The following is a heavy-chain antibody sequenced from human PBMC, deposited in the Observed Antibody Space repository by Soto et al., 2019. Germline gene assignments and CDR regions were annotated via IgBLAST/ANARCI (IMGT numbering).Heavy chain of an antibody. CDR2: ISPYTDDP. Sequence: ASVKGSSKASGNTFTNFGVTWVRQAPGQGLEWMGWISPYTDDPSYTQKFPGRVTMTIDTSTSTAYLDLRRLTSDATAVDYCARVIAGPVAWSHPWGQGTLVTVSS. CDR3: ARVIAGPVAWSHP. J-gene: IGHJ5*02. D-gene: IGHD6-13*01. V-gene: IGHV1-18*01. CDR1: GNTFTNFG.